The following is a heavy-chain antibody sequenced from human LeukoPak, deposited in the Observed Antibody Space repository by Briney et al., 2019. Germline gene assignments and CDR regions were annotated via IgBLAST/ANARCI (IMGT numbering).Heavy chain of an antibody. J-gene: IGHJ2*01. CDR2: IYYSGST. CDR3: ARGRDGTWYFDL. Sequence: SETLSLTCTVSGGSISSYYWSWIRQPPGKGLEWIGYIYYSGSTNYNPSLKSRVSISVDTSKNQFSLKLSSVTAADTAVYYCARGRDGTWYFDLWGRGTLVTVSS. CDR1: GGSISSYY. V-gene: IGHV4-59*01.